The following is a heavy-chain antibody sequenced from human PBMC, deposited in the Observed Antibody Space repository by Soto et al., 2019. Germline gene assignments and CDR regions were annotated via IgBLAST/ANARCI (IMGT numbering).Heavy chain of an antibody. D-gene: IGHD6-13*01. V-gene: IGHV1-8*01. CDR2: MNPNSGNT. CDR1: GYTFTSYD. J-gene: IGHJ4*02. Sequence: ASVKVSCKASGYTFTSYDINWVRQATGQGLEWMGWMNPNSGNTGYAQKFQGRVTMTRNTSISTAYMELSSLRSEDTAVYYCARGLVGYFTGYSSSRVFEYWGQGTLVTVSS. CDR3: ARGLVGYFTGYSSSRVFEY.